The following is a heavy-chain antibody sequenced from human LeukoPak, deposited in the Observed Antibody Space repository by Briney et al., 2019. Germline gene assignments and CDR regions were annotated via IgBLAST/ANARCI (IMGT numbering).Heavy chain of an antibody. Sequence: ASVKVSCNASGYTFSDYYMHWVRQAPGQGLEWMGWINPNSGGTNYARKFQGRVTMTRDTSISTAYMELSRLRSDDTAVYYCARDLHIVVVTAINNWFDPWGQGTLVTVSS. V-gene: IGHV1-2*02. CDR3: ARDLHIVVVTAINNWFDP. D-gene: IGHD2-21*02. CDR1: GYTFSDYY. J-gene: IGHJ5*02. CDR2: INPNSGGT.